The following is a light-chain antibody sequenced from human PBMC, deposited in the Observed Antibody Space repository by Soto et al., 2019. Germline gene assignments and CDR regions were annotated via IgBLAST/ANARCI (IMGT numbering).Light chain of an antibody. CDR3: QQYAASPWT. V-gene: IGKV3-20*01. CDR1: QSVTSSL. J-gene: IGKJ1*01. CDR2: GVS. Sequence: EIVMTQSPGTLSLSPGERATLSCRASQSVTSSLLAWYQQKPGQAPRLFIYGVSTRATGTPDRFSGSGSGTDFTLTISRLEPEDFAVYYCQQYAASPWTFGQGTKVEVK.